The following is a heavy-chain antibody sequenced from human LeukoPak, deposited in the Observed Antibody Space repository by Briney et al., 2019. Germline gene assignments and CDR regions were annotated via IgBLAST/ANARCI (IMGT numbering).Heavy chain of an antibody. D-gene: IGHD4-17*01. V-gene: IGHV4-39*01. Sequence: SETLSLTCTVSGGSISSSSYYWGWSRQPPGKGLEWIGRIYYSGSTYYNPSLKSRVTISVDTSKNQFSLKLSSVTAADTAVYYCARQYDYGDRRIDYWGQGTLVTVSS. CDR1: GGSISSSSYY. CDR3: ARQYDYGDRRIDY. CDR2: IYYSGST. J-gene: IGHJ4*02.